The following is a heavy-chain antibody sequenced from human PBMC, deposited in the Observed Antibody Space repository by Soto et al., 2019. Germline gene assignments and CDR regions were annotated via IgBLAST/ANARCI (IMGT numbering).Heavy chain of an antibody. CDR1: GFKFDYYW. V-gene: IGHV3-74*01. D-gene: IGHD2-21*02. J-gene: IGHJ4*02. Sequence: EVQLVESGGGLVQPGGSLRLSCVASGFKFDYYWMHWVRQAPGGGLMWISRLQTDGSHPAYADSVKGRFTISRDNAKNTLYLQMNNLRVKDTAICYCARGGDSDYWGQGTLVTVSS. CDR2: LQTDGSHP. CDR3: ARGGDSDY.